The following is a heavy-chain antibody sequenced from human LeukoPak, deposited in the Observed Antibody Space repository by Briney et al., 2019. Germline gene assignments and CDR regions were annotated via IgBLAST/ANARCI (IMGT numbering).Heavy chain of an antibody. CDR2: NIPIFGTA. J-gene: IGHJ5*02. Sequence: ASVKVSCKASGGTFSSYAISWVRQAPGQGLEWMGGNIPIFGTANYAQKFQGRVTITADESTSTAYMELSSLRPEDTAVYYCAGGHNWFDPWGQGTLVTVSS. CDR3: AGGHNWFDP. CDR1: GGTFSSYA. V-gene: IGHV1-69*13. D-gene: IGHD6-25*01.